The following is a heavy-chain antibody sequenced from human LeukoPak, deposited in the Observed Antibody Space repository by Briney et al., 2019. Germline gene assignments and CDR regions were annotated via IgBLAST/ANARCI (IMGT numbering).Heavy chain of an antibody. CDR1: GFTFTNFA. J-gene: IGHJ5*02. CDR3: AREYEGYCSGGSCFRGTYNWFDP. V-gene: IGHV3-30*04. CDR2: ISYDGSAK. Sequence: GRSLRLSCAASGFTFTNFAVHWVRQAPGKGLEWVAFISYDGSAKYYADSVKGRFTISRDNSKNTLYLQMNSLRAEDTALYYCAREYEGYCSGGSCFRGTYNWFDPWGQGTLVTVSS. D-gene: IGHD2-15*01.